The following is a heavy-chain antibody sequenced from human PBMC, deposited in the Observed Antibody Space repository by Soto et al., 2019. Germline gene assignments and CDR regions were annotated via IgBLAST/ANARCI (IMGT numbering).Heavy chain of an antibody. Sequence: GESLKISCKGSGYSFTSYWIGWVRQMPVKGLEWMGIIYPGDSDTRYSPSFQGQVTISADKSISTAYLQWSSLKASDTAMYYCARIYDSSGYYPGNFDYWGQGTLVTVSS. CDR1: GYSFTSYW. V-gene: IGHV5-51*01. CDR2: IYPGDSDT. J-gene: IGHJ4*02. D-gene: IGHD3-22*01. CDR3: ARIYDSSGYYPGNFDY.